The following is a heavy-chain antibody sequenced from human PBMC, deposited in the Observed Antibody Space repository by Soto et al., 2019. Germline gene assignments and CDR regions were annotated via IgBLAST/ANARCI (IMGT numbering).Heavy chain of an antibody. CDR3: VRAVGGSSYAYLPAD. CDR2: LSAGGTAT. D-gene: IGHD5-18*01. J-gene: IGHJ4*01. Sequence: EVHLLESGGGLVQPGGSLRLSCAASGFIFSSSAMTWVRQAPGKGLEWVSGLSAGGTATYYADSVKGRFTISRDNSKNTLYLQVNSLRVEDTAQYYCVRAVGGSSYAYLPADWGHGTLVTVSS. CDR1: GFIFSSSA. V-gene: IGHV3-23*01.